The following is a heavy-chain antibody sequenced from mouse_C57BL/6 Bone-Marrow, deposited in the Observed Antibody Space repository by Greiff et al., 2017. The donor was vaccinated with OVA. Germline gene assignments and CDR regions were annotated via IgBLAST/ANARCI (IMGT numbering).Heavy chain of an antibody. CDR1: GFTFSSYG. CDR2: ISSGGSYT. J-gene: IGHJ1*03. V-gene: IGHV5-6*01. D-gene: IGHD2-2*01. Sequence: DVQLVESGGDLVKPGGSLKLSCAASGFTFSSYGMSWVRQTPDKRLEWVATISSGGSYTYYPDSVKGRFTISRDNAKNTLYLQMSSLKSEDTAMYYCARRGYAFYWYFDVWGTGTTVTVSS. CDR3: ARRGYAFYWYFDV.